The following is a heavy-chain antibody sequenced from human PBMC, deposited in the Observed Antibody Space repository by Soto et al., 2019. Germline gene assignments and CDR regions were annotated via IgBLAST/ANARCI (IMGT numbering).Heavy chain of an antibody. Sequence: SETLSLTCTVSGGSISSYYWSWIRQPPGKGLEWIGYIYYSGSTNYNPSLKSRVTISVDTSKNQFSLKLSSGTAADTAVYYCARAMTGIVGATDAFDIWGQGTMVTVSS. J-gene: IGHJ3*02. CDR2: IYYSGST. D-gene: IGHD1-26*01. CDR1: GGSISSYY. V-gene: IGHV4-59*01. CDR3: ARAMTGIVGATDAFDI.